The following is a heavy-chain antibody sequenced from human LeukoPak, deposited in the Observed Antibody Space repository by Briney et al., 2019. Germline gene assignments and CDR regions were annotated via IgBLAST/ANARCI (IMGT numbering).Heavy chain of an antibody. Sequence: GGSLRLSCAASGFTFSGSAMHWVRQASGKGLEWVGRIRSKANSYATAYAASVEGRFTVSRDDSKNTAYLQMNSLKTEDTAVYYCTRRSSGSYGWYYYYYMDVWGKGTTVTVSS. CDR1: GFTFSGSA. D-gene: IGHD1-26*01. V-gene: IGHV3-73*01. CDR3: TRRSSGSYGWYYYYYMDV. CDR2: IRSKANSYAT. J-gene: IGHJ6*03.